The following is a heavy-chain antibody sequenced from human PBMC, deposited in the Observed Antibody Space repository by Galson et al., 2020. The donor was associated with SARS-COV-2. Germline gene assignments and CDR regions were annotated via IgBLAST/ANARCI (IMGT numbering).Heavy chain of an antibody. CDR2: ITHGGNT. CDR3: ARGLGEPRQYYYFYMDV. J-gene: IGHJ6*03. CDR1: GGSISGYY. D-gene: IGHD1-26*01. V-gene: IGHV4-34*01. Sequence: SETLSLTCTPSGGSISGYYWSWLRQPPGQGLEWIGEITHGGNTNYSPSPNSRVTISVDTSKNQYSLKLGSVTAADTAVYYCARGLGEPRQYYYFYMDVWGKGTTVTVSS.